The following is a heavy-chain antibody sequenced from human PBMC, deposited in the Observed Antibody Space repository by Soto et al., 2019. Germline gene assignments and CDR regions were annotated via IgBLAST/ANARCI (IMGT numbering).Heavy chain of an antibody. CDR2: IYYSGST. J-gene: IGHJ4*02. CDR3: ARQLAYSSSWPYYFDY. D-gene: IGHD6-13*01. V-gene: IGHV4-39*01. CDR1: GGSISSSSYY. Sequence: SDTLSLTCTVSGGSISSSSYYWGWIRQPPGKGLEWIGSIYYSGSTYYNPSLKSRVTISVDTSKNQFSLKLSSVTAADTAVYYCARQLAYSSSWPYYFDYWGQGTLVTVSS.